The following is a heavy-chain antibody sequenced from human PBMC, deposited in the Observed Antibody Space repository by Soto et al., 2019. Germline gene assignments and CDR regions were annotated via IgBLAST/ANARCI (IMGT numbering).Heavy chain of an antibody. CDR2: IYSGGAT. CDR3: ARGLVRAFFDH. Sequence: EVHLVESGGDLVQPGGSLRLSCEVSGFTVSDYYMSWVSQAPGKGLEWVSIIYSGGATYYADSVKRRFTISRDTSKNTVFLQMNSLRDEDTAVYYCARGLVRAFFDHWGQGTLVTVSS. CDR1: GFTVSDYY. J-gene: IGHJ4*02. D-gene: IGHD3-10*01. V-gene: IGHV3-66*01.